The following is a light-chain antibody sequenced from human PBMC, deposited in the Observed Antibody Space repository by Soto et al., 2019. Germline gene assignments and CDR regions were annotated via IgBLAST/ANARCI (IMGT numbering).Light chain of an antibody. CDR2: AAS. CDR3: QQLNSYPSLT. J-gene: IGKJ4*01. CDR1: QGISSY. Sequence: DIQLTQSPSFPSASVGDRVTITCRASQGISSYLAWYQQKPGKAPKLLIYAASTLQSGVPSRFSGSGSGTEFTLTISSLQPEDFATYYCQQLNSYPSLTFGGGTKVEIK. V-gene: IGKV1-9*01.